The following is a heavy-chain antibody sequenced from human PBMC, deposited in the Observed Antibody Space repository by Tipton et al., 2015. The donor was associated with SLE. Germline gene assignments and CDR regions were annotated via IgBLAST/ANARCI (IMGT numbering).Heavy chain of an antibody. D-gene: IGHD3-10*01. Sequence: SLRLSCAASGFTFSSYSMNWVRQAPGKGLEWVSSISSSSSYIYCADSVKGRFTISRDNAKNSLYLQMNSLRAEDTAVYYCARGGYYYGSGSPDVFDIWGQGTMVTVSS. J-gene: IGHJ3*02. CDR1: GFTFSSYS. CDR3: ARGGYYYGSGSPDVFDI. V-gene: IGHV3-21*03. CDR2: ISSSSSYI.